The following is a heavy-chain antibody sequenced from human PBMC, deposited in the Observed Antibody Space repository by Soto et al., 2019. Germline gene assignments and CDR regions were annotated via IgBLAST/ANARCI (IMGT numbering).Heavy chain of an antibody. CDR1: GGSISSSSYY. CDR2: IYYSGST. Sequence: PSETLSLTCTVSGGSISSSSYYWGWIRQPPGQGLEWIGSIYYSGSTYYNPSLKSRVTISVDTSKNQFSLKLSSVTAADTAVYYCARQKYYYDSSGYYPYYYYYGMDVWGQGTTVTVSS. CDR3: ARQKYYYDSSGYYPYYYYYGMDV. V-gene: IGHV4-39*01. D-gene: IGHD3-22*01. J-gene: IGHJ6*02.